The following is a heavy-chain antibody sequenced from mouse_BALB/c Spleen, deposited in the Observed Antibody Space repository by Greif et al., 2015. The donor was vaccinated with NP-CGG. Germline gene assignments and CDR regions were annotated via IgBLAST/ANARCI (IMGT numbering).Heavy chain of an antibody. D-gene: IGHD1-1*01. J-gene: IGHJ2*01. V-gene: IGHV1S41*01. Sequence: DLVKPGASVKLSCKASGYTFTSYWINWIKQRPGQGLEWIGRIAPGSGSTYYNEMFKGKATLTVDTSSSTAYIQLSSLSSEDSAAYFCARLIYYGSSYHFDYWGQGTTLTVSS. CDR3: ARLIYYGSSYHFDY. CDR2: IAPGSGST. CDR1: GYTFTSYW.